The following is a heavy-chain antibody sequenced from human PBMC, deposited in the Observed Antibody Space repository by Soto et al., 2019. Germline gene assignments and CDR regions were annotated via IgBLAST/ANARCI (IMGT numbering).Heavy chain of an antibody. CDR1: GGTFSSYA. CDR3: ARGWNDFPH. V-gene: IGHV1-69*01. CDR2: IIPVFGTA. D-gene: IGHD1-1*01. J-gene: IGHJ1*01. Sequence: QVQLVQSGAEVKKPGSSVKVSCRATGGTFSSYAISWVRQAPGQGLECMGGIIPVFGTANYAQKFQGRVTVNPDESTSTVYMELSSLRSEDTAVYYCARGWNDFPHWGQGTLVTVSS.